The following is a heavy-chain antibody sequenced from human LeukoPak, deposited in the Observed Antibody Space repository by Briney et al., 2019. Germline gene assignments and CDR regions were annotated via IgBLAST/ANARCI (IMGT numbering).Heavy chain of an antibody. J-gene: IGHJ4*02. D-gene: IGHD1-1*01. CDR1: GFTFSSYS. CDR2: ISSSSSNI. Sequence: GGSLRLSCAASGFTFSSYSMNWVRQAPGKGLERVSSISSSSSNIYYADSVKGRFTISRDNAKNSLYLQMNSLRVEDTAVYYCARCTTGRTFGSLREIKRSREIDYWGQGTLVTVSS. CDR3: ARCTTGRTFGSLREIKRSREIDY. V-gene: IGHV3-21*01.